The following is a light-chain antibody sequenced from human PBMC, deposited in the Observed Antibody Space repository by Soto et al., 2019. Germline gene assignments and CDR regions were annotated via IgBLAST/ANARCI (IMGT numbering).Light chain of an antibody. CDR1: QGISSG. J-gene: IGKJ3*01. Sequence: AIQLTQSPSSLSASVGDRVTITCRASQGISSGLAWYQQKPGKAPKLLIYDASSLKSGVSSRFSGSGSGTDFTLTISNLQPEDFATYYCQHFNTFPFTFGPGTKLDIK. V-gene: IGKV1-13*02. CDR3: QHFNTFPFT. CDR2: DAS.